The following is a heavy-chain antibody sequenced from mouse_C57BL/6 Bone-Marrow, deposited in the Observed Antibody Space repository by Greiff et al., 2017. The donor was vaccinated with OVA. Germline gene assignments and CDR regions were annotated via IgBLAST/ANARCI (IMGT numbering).Heavy chain of an antibody. Sequence: EVKLVESGGGLVKPGGSLKLSCAASGFTFSSYAMSWVRQTPEKRLEWVATISDGGSYTYYPDNVKGRFTISRDNAKNNLYLQMSHLKSEDTAMYYCARRRGLRRGDYFDYWGQGTTLTVSS. CDR2: ISDGGSYT. J-gene: IGHJ2*01. CDR3: ARRRGLRRGDYFDY. CDR1: GFTFSSYA. V-gene: IGHV5-4*03. D-gene: IGHD2-2*01.